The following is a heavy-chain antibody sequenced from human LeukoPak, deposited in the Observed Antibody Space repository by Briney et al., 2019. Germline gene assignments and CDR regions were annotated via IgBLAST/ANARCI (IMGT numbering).Heavy chain of an antibody. J-gene: IGHJ4*02. V-gene: IGHV3-66*01. D-gene: IGHD2-15*01. CDR3: VRSMVGTANYWFDY. CDR1: GFTVSSNY. Sequence: GGSLRLSCVVSGFTVSSNYMSWVRQAQGKGLQLVSIIYSDGSTYYAASVRGRFTSSRDNSKNTLYLQMSSLRAEDTAVYYCVRSMVGTANYWFDYWGQGSLVTVSS. CDR2: IYSDGST.